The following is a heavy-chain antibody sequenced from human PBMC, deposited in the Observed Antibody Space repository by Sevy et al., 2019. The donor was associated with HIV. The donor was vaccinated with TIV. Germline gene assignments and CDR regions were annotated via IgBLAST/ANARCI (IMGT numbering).Heavy chain of an antibody. D-gene: IGHD3-3*01. CDR1: GFTFSSYA. J-gene: IGHJ3*02. CDR3: AKDLIFAVGEAFDI. CDR2: ISGSASST. V-gene: IGHV3-23*01. Sequence: GGSLRLSCAASGFTFSSYAMSWVRQAPGKGLEWVSAISGSASSTYYADSVKGRFTISRDNSKNTLYLLLNSLRAEDTAVYYCAKDLIFAVGEAFDIWGQGTMVTVSS.